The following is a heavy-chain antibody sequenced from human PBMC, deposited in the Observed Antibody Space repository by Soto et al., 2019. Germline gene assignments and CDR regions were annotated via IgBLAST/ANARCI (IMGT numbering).Heavy chain of an antibody. CDR3: GKGGLESSHGTVDN. CDR1: GFIFSGSA. V-gene: IGHV3-73*01. CDR2: IRSRANNFAT. Sequence: PGGSLRLSCAASGFIFSGSAIHWVRQASGKGLEWGGRIRSRANNFATSSAASVKGRFTFSRDDSKNTAYLQMNTLKPEDTAVYYCGKGGLESSHGTVDNWGQGTLVTVYS. J-gene: IGHJ4*02. D-gene: IGHD3-16*01.